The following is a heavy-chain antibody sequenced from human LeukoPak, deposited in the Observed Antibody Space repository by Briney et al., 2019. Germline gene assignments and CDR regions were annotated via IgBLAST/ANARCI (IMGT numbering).Heavy chain of an antibody. CDR1: GYTFTSYY. V-gene: IGHV1-46*01. J-gene: IGHJ6*02. CDR2: INPSGGST. D-gene: IGHD3-10*01. Sequence: ASVKVSCKASGYTFTSYYMHWVRQAPGQGLEWMGIINPSGGSTSYAQKFQGRVTMTRDTSTSTVYMELSSLRSEDTAVYYCARSYGSGSYENYYGMDVWGQGTTVTVSS. CDR3: ARSYGSGSYENYYGMDV.